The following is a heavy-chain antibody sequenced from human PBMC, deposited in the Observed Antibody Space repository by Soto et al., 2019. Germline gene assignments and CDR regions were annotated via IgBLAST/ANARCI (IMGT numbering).Heavy chain of an antibody. D-gene: IGHD4-17*01. CDR2: TWYEESKT. J-gene: IGHJ4*02. CDR1: GFTLSRYD. V-gene: IGHV3-33*01. CDR3: ARDLNVEQEGLRSEFVY. Sequence: QVQLVESGGGVVQPGRSLRLSCAASGFTLSRYDMYWVRQAPGKGLEWVAVTWYEESKTYYGESVKGRYTISRGNSKNTVDLQMGSLSIEDTAVYYCARDLNVEQEGLRSEFVYWGQGTLVTVSS.